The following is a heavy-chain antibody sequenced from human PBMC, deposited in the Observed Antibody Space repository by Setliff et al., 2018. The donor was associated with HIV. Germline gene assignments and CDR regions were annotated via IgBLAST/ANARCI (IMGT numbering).Heavy chain of an antibody. V-gene: IGHV3-21*01. D-gene: IGHD3-22*01. Sequence: PGGSLRLSCAASGFTFSNYTMNWVRQAPGKGLEWVSSISSSSSYIYYADSVKGRFTISRDNAKNSLYLQMNSLRAEDTAVYYCARDPEGYYDSSGYYRRGFLNYWGQGTLVTVSS. CDR1: GFTFSNYT. J-gene: IGHJ4*02. CDR3: ARDPEGYYDSSGYYRRGFLNY. CDR2: ISSSSSYI.